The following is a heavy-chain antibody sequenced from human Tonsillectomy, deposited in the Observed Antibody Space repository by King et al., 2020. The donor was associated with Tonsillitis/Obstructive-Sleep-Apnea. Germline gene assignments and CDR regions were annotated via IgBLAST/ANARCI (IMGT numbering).Heavy chain of an antibody. V-gene: IGHV1-46*01. Sequence: QLVQSGAELKKPGASVKVSCKASGYTFTRNYVHWVRHAPGQGLEWMGIINPSDGITTYAQKFQDRVTMTRDTSTSTVNMELSSLRAEDTAVYYCVRDDKDGRHLDYWGQGSLVSVSS. J-gene: IGHJ4*02. D-gene: IGHD2-15*01. CDR1: GYTFTRNY. CDR3: VRDDKDGRHLDY. CDR2: INPSDGIT.